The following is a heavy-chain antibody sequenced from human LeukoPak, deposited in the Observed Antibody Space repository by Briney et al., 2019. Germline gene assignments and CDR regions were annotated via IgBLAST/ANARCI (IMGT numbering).Heavy chain of an antibody. J-gene: IGHJ4*02. CDR1: GDSISSTTYF. Sequence: SETLSLTCTVSGDSISSTTYFWDWIRQPPGKGLEWIGNIYNSASTHYNPSLKSRVTISVDTSKNHLSLRLSSVTAADAAVYYCARLGLGSRYSYGWGGVDYWGQGTLVTVSS. CDR3: ARLGLGSRYSYGWGGVDY. V-gene: IGHV4-39*02. D-gene: IGHD5-18*01. CDR2: IYNSAST.